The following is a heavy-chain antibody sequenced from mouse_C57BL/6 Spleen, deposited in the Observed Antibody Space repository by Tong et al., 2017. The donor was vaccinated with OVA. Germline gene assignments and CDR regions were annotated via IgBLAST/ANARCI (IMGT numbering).Heavy chain of an antibody. J-gene: IGHJ4*01. CDR2: INPGSGGT. CDR1: GYAFTNYL. D-gene: IGHD3-2*02. CDR3: ASGSVDDGSAMDY. V-gene: IGHV1-54*01. Sequence: VQLQQSGPELEKPGASVKISCKASGYAFTNYLIEWVKQRPGQGLEWIGVINPGSGGTNYNEKFKGKATLTADKSSSTAYMQLSSLASEDSAVYYCASGSVDDGSAMDYWGQGTSVTVSS.